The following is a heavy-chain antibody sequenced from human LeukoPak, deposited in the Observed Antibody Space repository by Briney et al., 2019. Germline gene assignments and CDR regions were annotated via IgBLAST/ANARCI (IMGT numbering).Heavy chain of an antibody. CDR3: ARDPTDYYDSSGYYSHWFDP. V-gene: IGHV1-8*01. CDR2: MNPNSGNT. Sequence: ASVKVSCKASGYTFTSYDINWVRQATGQGLEWMGWMNPNSGNTGYAQKFQGRVTMTRNTSISTAYMELSSLRSEDTAVYYCARDPTDYYDSSGYYSHWFDPWGQGTLVTVSS. J-gene: IGHJ5*02. D-gene: IGHD3-22*01. CDR1: GYTFTSYD.